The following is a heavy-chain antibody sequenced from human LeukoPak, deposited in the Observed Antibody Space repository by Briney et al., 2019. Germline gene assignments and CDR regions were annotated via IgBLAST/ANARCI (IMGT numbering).Heavy chain of an antibody. J-gene: IGHJ6*03. D-gene: IGHD1-1*01. CDR1: GFTFSSYG. CDR3: AKVGSGTISYYYYYMDV. CDR2: IRYDGSNK. V-gene: IGHV3-30*02. Sequence: PGGSLRLSCAASGFTFSSYGMHWVRQAPGKGLEWVAFIRYDGSNKYYADSVKGRFTISRDNSKNTLYLQMNSLRAEDTAVYYCAKVGSGTISYYYYYMDVWGKGTTVTISS.